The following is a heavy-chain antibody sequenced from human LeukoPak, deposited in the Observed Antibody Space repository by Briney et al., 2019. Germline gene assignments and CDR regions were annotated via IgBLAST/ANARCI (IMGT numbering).Heavy chain of an antibody. V-gene: IGHV4-39*07. Sequence: SETLSLTCTVSGGSISSSSHSWGWIRQPPGKGLEWIGEINHSGSTNYNPSLKSRVTISVDTSKNQFSLKLSSVTAADTAVYYCARGRRYGSGSYMTYYFDYWGQGTLVTVSS. J-gene: IGHJ4*02. CDR3: ARGRRYGSGSYMTYYFDY. D-gene: IGHD3-10*01. CDR2: INHSGST. CDR1: GGSISSSSHS.